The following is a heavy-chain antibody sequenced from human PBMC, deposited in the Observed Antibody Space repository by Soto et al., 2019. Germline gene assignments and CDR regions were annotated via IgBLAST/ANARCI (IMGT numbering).Heavy chain of an antibody. CDR3: TREAPLWFGELWARQGFDY. D-gene: IGHD3-10*01. CDR1: GFTFGDYA. Sequence: PGGSLRLSCTASGFTFGDYAMSWFRQAPGKGLEWVGFIRSKAYGGTTEYAASVKGRFTISRDDSKSIAYLQMNSLKTEDTAVYYCTREAPLWFGELWARQGFDYWGQGTLVTVSS. J-gene: IGHJ4*02. V-gene: IGHV3-49*03. CDR2: IRSKAYGGTT.